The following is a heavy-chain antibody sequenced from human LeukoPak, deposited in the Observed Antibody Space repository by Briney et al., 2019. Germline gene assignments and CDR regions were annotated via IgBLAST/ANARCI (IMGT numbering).Heavy chain of an antibody. Sequence: PSETLSLTCTVSGGSISSYYWSWIRQPAGKGLEWIGRIYTSGSTNYNPSLKSRVTMSVDTSKNQFSLKLSSVTAADTAAYYCARDRSSGWTWGVYFDYWGQGTLVTVSS. CDR1: GGSISSYY. CDR3: ARDRSSGWTWGVYFDY. CDR2: IYTSGST. D-gene: IGHD6-19*01. J-gene: IGHJ4*02. V-gene: IGHV4-4*07.